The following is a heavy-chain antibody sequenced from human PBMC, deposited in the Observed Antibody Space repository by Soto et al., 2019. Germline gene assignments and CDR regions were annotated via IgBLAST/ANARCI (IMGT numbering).Heavy chain of an antibody. D-gene: IGHD1-1*01. CDR1: GVSLNTADTW. V-gene: IGHV4-30-4*01. CDR3: FRSRQMERGNDYGLDV. J-gene: IGHJ6*04. CDR2: YHSGGST. Sequence: QVQLQESGSGLVKPSQSLSLTCTVSGVSLNTADTWWSWIRQSPGKGLEFIGYYHSGGSTYYDAAFRSRVILSEDTANSQFSLPLSSVTLADTDVYFCFRSRQMERGNDYGLDVWGKGTTVTVSS.